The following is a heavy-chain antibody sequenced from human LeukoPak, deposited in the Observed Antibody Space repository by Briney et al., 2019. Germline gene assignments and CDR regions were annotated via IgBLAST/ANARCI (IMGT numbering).Heavy chain of an antibody. CDR2: IKSKTDGGTT. V-gene: IGHV3-15*01. CDR3: TRGSYYVAFDI. CDR1: GFTFSNAW. J-gene: IGHJ3*02. D-gene: IGHD1-26*01. Sequence: GGSLRLSCAASGFTFSNAWMSWVRQAPGKGLEWVGRIKSKTDGGTTDYAAHVKGRFTISRDDSKNTLYLQMNSLKTEDTAVYYCTRGSYYVAFDIWGQGTMVTVSS.